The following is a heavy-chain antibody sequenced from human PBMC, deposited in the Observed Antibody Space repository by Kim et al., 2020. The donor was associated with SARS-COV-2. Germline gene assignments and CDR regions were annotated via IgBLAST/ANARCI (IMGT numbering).Heavy chain of an antibody. D-gene: IGHD2-15*01. Sequence: GGSLRLSCAASGFAFSRSGMHWVRQAPGKGLEWVALIWYDGSNTYYADSVKGRFTISRDNSKNTLYLQMNSLRAEDTAVYYCARGGASPGRHFDLWGRGT. CDR1: GFAFSRSG. CDR2: IWYDGSNT. V-gene: IGHV3-33*01. J-gene: IGHJ2*01. CDR3: ARGGASPGRHFDL.